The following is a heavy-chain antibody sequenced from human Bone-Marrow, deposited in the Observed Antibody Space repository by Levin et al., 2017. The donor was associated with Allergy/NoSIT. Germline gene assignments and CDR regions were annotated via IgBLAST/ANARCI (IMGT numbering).Heavy chain of an antibody. CDR2: IYYNGHT. Sequence: PSETLSLTCTVSGGSIRSGDYYWSWIRQPPGKGLEWIGYIYYNGHTYYNPSHKSRLTISVDTSKNQFSLKVNSVTAADTAVYYCASLWSGYDSASYYFDYWGQGTLVTVSS. D-gene: IGHD5-12*01. J-gene: IGHJ4*02. CDR1: GGSIRSGDYY. V-gene: IGHV4-30-4*01. CDR3: ASLWSGYDSASYYFDY.